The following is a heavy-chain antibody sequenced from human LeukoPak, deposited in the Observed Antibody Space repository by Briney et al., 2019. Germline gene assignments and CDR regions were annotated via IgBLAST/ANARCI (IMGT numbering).Heavy chain of an antibody. CDR2: ISWNSGSI. Sequence: GGSLRLSCAASGFTFDDYAMHWVRQAPGKGLEWVSGISWNSGSIGYADSVKGRFTISRDNAKNSLYLQMNSLRAEDTALYYCAKDIKSGSGSYYNFDYWGQGTLVTVSS. CDR3: AKDIKSGSGSYYNFDY. V-gene: IGHV3-9*01. J-gene: IGHJ4*02. CDR1: GFTFDDYA. D-gene: IGHD3-10*01.